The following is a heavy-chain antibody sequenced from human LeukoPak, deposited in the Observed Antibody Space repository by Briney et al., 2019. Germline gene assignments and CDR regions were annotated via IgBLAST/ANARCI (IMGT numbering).Heavy chain of an antibody. Sequence: PSETLSLTCSVYGGSFSGYYWSWIRQPPGKGLEWIGDISHSGSTNYNPSLKSRVTISVDTSKNQFSLKLSSVTAADTAVYYCARRPVVVPQAGWYRRTDAFDIWGQGTLVTVSS. CDR2: ISHSGST. V-gene: IGHV4-34*01. CDR1: GGSFSGYY. CDR3: ARRPVVVPQAGWYRRTDAFDI. D-gene: IGHD6-19*01. J-gene: IGHJ3*02.